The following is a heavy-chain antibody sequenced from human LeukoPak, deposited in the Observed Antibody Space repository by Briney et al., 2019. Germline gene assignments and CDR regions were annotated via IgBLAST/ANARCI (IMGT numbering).Heavy chain of an antibody. V-gene: IGHV1-46*01. CDR1: GYTFTSYY. CDR2: INPSGAST. CDR3: ARERDDYGGNYYYYYMDV. Sequence: ASVKVSCKASGYTFTSYYMHWVRQAPGQGLEWMGIINPSGASTGYAQKFQGRVTMTRDMSTSTVYMDLSSLRSEDTAVYYCARERDDYGGNYYYYYMDVWGKGTTVTVSS. J-gene: IGHJ6*03. D-gene: IGHD4-23*01.